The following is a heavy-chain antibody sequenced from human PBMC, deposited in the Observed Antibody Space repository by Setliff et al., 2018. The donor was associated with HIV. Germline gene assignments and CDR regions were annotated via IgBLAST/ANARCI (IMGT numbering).Heavy chain of an antibody. CDR1: GDSISTDY. CDR2: IYNSAST. Sequence: ETLSLTCTVSGDSISTDYWTWIRQPPGKGLEWIGYIYNSASTSYNPSLKSRVTISVDTSKNQFSLKLGSVTAADTAVYYCARHSPSDYWGQGTLVTVSS. V-gene: IGHV4-59*08. J-gene: IGHJ4*02. CDR3: ARHSPSDY.